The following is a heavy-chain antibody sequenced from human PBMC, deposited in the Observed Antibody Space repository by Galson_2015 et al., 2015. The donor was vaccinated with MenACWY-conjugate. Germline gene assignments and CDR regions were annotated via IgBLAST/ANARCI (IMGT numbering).Heavy chain of an antibody. D-gene: IGHD6-19*01. V-gene: IGHV3-48*03. CDR3: ARLAVPGLN. CDR1: AFTFSSFE. CDR2: ISSSGTTI. J-gene: IGHJ4*02. Sequence: SLRLSCAASAFTFSSFEMNWVRQAPGKGLEWVSYISSSGTTIYYSDSVKGRFTISRDNAKNSLYLQMNSLRAEDTAVYYCARLAVPGLNWGQGTLVPVSS.